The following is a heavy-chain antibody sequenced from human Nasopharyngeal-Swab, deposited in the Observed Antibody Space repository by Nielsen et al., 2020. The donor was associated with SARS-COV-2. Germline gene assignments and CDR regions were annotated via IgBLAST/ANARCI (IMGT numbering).Heavy chain of an antibody. V-gene: IGHV3-66*01. D-gene: IGHD3-16*01. CDR1: GFTVSSNY. J-gene: IGHJ4*02. Sequence: GESLKISCAASGFTVSSNYMSWVRQAPGKGLEWVSVFYSDGSKLYADSVKGRFTISRDNSKNTLYLQMDSLRAEDTSVYYCASLRWGDYWGQGTLVTVSS. CDR2: FYSDGSK. CDR3: ASLRWGDY.